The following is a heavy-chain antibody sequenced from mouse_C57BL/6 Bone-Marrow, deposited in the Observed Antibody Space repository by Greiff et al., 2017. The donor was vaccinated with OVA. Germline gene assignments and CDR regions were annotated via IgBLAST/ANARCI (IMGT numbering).Heavy chain of an antibody. D-gene: IGHD1-1*01. Sequence: VQLQQPGAELVKPGASVKMSCKASGYTFTSYWITWVKQRPGQGLEWIGDIYPGSGSTNYNEKFKSKATLTVDTSSSTAYMQLSSLTSEDSAVYYCARLVITTVVARDYWGQGTTLTVSS. J-gene: IGHJ2*01. CDR2: IYPGSGST. CDR1: GYTFTSYW. V-gene: IGHV1-55*01. CDR3: ARLVITTVVARDY.